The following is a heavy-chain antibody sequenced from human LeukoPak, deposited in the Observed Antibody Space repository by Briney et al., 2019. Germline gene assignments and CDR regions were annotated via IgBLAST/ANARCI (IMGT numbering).Heavy chain of an antibody. D-gene: IGHD2-2*02. CDR1: GFTFSSYA. J-gene: IGHJ5*02. CDR3: ARDLGFNCSSTSCYRDWFDP. Sequence: GGSLRLSCAASGFTFSSYAMSWVRQAPGKGLEWVANIKQDGSEKYYVDSVKGRFTISRDNAKNSLYLQMNSLRAEDTAVYYCARDLGFNCSSTSCYRDWFDPWGQGTLVTVSS. CDR2: IKQDGSEK. V-gene: IGHV3-7*01.